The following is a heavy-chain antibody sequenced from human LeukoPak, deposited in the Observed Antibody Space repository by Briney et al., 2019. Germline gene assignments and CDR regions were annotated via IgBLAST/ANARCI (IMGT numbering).Heavy chain of an antibody. CDR3: AKSSLYYYDRSGYQGAFDI. CDR2: IWYDRSNK. V-gene: IGHV3-33*06. Sequence: PGGSLRLSCAASGFTFSRYVMHWVRQAPGKGLEWVAVIWYDRSNKYYADSVKGRFTISRDNSKNTLYLQMNSLRAEDTAVYYCAKSSLYYYDRSGYQGAFDIWGQGTMVTVSS. CDR1: GFTFSRYV. J-gene: IGHJ3*02. D-gene: IGHD3-22*01.